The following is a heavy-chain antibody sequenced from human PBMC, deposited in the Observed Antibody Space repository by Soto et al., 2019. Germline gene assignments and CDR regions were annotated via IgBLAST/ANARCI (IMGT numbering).Heavy chain of an antibody. J-gene: IGHJ4*02. CDR2: IYSSGNT. CDR1: GFTVSSNY. D-gene: IGHD3-10*01. CDR3: ARDVLWFGEWGRFDY. V-gene: IGHV3-66*01. Sequence: EVQLVESGGGLVQPGGSLRVSCAASGFTVSSNYMSWVRQAPGKGLEWVSVIYSSGNTYYADSVKGRFTISRDNSKNTLYLQMNSLRAEDTAVYYCARDVLWFGEWGRFDYWGQGTLVTVSS.